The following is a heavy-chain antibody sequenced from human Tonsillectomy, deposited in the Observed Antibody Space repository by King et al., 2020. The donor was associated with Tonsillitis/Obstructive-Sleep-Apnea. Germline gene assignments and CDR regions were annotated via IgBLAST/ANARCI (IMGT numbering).Heavy chain of an antibody. V-gene: IGHV3-15*01. D-gene: IGHD1-26*01. CDR2: IKSKTNGGTT. CDR3: TTGYEVGRIWYAFDI. CDR1: GFTFNNAW. Sequence: VQLVESGGGLVKPGGSLRLSCVASGFTFNNAWMSWVRQVPGKGLEWVGRIKSKTNGGTTDYAAPVKGRFTISRDDSKNTLYLQMNSLKIEDTAVYYCTTGYEVGRIWYAFDIWGQGTMVTVSS. J-gene: IGHJ3*02.